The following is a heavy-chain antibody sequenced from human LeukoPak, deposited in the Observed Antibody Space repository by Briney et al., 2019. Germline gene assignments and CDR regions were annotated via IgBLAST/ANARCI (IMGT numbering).Heavy chain of an antibody. J-gene: IGHJ3*01. CDR1: GFAFNTFA. CDR2: ISASGSRT. Sequence: GGSRRLSCVPSGFAFNTFAMNWVRQAPGKGQEWVSGISASGSRTYYGKSVKGRFTISRDNSKNTLFLQMNNLRGDDTARYFCARDQSPHYYDSSGYGAFNLWGQGTMVTVSS. V-gene: IGHV3-23*01. CDR3: ARDQSPHYYDSSGYGAFNL. D-gene: IGHD3-22*01.